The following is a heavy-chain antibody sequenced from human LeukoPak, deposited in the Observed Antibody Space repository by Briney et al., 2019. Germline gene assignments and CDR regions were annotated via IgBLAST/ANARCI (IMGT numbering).Heavy chain of an antibody. V-gene: IGHV3-33*01. J-gene: IGHJ4*02. Sequence: QPGRSLRLSCVASVFAFSRHAMHWVRQAPGKGLEWGAVIWRDSSEKHYADSVKGRFTVSRDNSKSTLYLEMNSLRAEDTAIYYCARHGSGTHYFDPLDWWGQGTPVTVSS. D-gene: IGHD1-26*01. CDR3: ARHGSGTHYFDPLDW. CDR2: IWRDSSEK. CDR1: VFAFSRHA.